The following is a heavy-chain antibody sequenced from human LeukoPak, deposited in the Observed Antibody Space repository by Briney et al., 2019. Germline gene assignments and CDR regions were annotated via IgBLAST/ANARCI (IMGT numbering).Heavy chain of an antibody. CDR3: AKENSYYGSGSQLNNFDY. J-gene: IGHJ4*02. V-gene: IGHV3-30*18. CDR1: GFTFSSYG. CDR2: LSYDGSNK. Sequence: GGSLRLSCAASGFTFSSYGMHWVRQAPGKGLEWGAVLSYDGSNKYYADSVKGRFTISRDNSKNTLYLQMNSLRAEDTAVYYCAKENSYYGSGSQLNNFDYWGQGTLVTVSS. D-gene: IGHD3-10*01.